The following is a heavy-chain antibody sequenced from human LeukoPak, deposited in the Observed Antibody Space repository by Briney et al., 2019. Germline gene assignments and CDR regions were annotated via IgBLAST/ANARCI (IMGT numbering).Heavy chain of an antibody. Sequence: ASVKVSCKASGYTFTSYGISWVGQASGQGLEWMGWISAYNGKTNYAQKLQGRVTMTTDTSTSTAYMELKSLRSDDTAVYYCARDGIAAAGTLDDPYYYYGMDVWGQGTTVTVS. V-gene: IGHV1-18*01. CDR2: ISAYNGKT. J-gene: IGHJ6*02. CDR3: ARDGIAAAGTLDDPYYYYGMDV. CDR1: GYTFTSYG. D-gene: IGHD6-13*01.